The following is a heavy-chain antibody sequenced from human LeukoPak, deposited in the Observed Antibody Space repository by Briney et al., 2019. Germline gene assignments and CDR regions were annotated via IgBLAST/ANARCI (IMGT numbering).Heavy chain of an antibody. Sequence: GGSLRLSCAVSGITLSNYAMSWVRQAPGKGLEWVAGISGSGGGTHYADSVKGRLTIFRANPKNTLYLQMNNLRAGDTAVYFCAKRGVVIRVILVGFHKEAYYFDSWGQGALVTVSS. CDR2: ISGSGGGT. J-gene: IGHJ4*02. V-gene: IGHV3-23*01. CDR3: AKRGVVIRVILVGFHKEAYYFDS. CDR1: GITLSNYA. D-gene: IGHD3-22*01.